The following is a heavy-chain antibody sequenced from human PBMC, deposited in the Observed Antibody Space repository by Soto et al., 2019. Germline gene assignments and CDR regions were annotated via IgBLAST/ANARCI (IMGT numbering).Heavy chain of an antibody. Sequence: GESLKISCKCSGYSFTSYWISSVRQMPGKGLEWMGRIDPSDSYTNYSPSFQGHVTISADKSISTAYLQWSSLKASDTAMYYCARHLLYEYSSSFSWFDPWGQGTLVTVSS. CDR1: GYSFTSYW. CDR3: ARHLLYEYSSSFSWFDP. V-gene: IGHV5-10-1*01. CDR2: IDPSDSYT. J-gene: IGHJ5*02. D-gene: IGHD6-6*01.